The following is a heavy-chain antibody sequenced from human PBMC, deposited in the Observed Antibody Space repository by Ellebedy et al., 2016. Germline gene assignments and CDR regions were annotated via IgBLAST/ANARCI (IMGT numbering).Heavy chain of an antibody. J-gene: IGHJ3*01. CDR1: GFSVRSND. CDR3: VTRHNGAFDF. V-gene: IGHV3-53*01. D-gene: IGHD2-8*01. CDR2: LYGGGAS. Sequence: LSLTXXASGFSVRSNDMSWVRQAPGKGLELVSLLYGGGASYYADSVKGRFTISIDNSKKTLYLQMSGLGAEDTAVYYCVTRHNGAFDFWGQGTMVTVSS.